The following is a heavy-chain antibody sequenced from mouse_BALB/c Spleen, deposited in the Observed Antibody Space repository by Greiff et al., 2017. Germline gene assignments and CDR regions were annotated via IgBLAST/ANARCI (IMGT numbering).Heavy chain of an antibody. CDR3: ARQATATPFAY. CDR2: ISNGGGST. V-gene: IGHV5-12-2*01. Sequence: DVQLQESGGGLVQPGGSLKLSCAASGFTFSSYTMSWVRQTPEKRLEWVAYISNGGGSTYYPDTVKGRFTISRDNAKNTLYLQMSSLKSEDTAMYYCARQATATPFAYWGQGTLVTVSA. D-gene: IGHD1-2*01. J-gene: IGHJ3*01. CDR1: GFTFSSYT.